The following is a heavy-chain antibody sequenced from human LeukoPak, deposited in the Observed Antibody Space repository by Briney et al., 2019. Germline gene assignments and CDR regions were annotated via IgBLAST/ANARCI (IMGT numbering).Heavy chain of an antibody. CDR3: ARNLWFGESSDAFDM. CDR1: GYSFTGHY. J-gene: IGHJ3*02. D-gene: IGHD3-10*01. Sequence: ASVKVSCKASGYSFTGHYMHWVRQAPGQGLEWMGWINPKSGGTNYAQKFQGRDTMTRDTSISTAYMDTSSLRSDDTAVYYCARNLWFGESSDAFDMWGQGTMVTVSS. V-gene: IGHV1-2*02. CDR2: INPKSGGT.